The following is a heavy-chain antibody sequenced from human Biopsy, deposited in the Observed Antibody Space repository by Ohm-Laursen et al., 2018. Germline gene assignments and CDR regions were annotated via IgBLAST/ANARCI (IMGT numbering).Heavy chain of an antibody. V-gene: IGHV1-69*04. CDR3: ARGGSGSGYYGMDV. Sequence: SSVKVSCNASGDTFSRSAFFWVRQAPGQGLVYLGRIIPIVGITNHAQTFQGRITLTADKSTFMVYMELSRLRSDDTAIYYCARGGSGSGYYGMDVWGQGTTVTVSS. D-gene: IGHD3-10*01. CDR2: IIPIVGIT. J-gene: IGHJ6*02. CDR1: GDTFSRSA.